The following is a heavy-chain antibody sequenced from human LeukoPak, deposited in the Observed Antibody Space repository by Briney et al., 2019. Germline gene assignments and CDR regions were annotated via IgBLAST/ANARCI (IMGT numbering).Heavy chain of an antibody. CDR3: ARDRDEYHDAFDI. V-gene: IGHV3-74*01. Sequence: PGGSLRLSCAASGFTFSSYWMHWVRQAPGRGLVWVSRINSDGSSTSYADSVKGRVTISRDNAKNTLYLQMNSLRAEDTAVYYCARDRDEYHDAFDIWGQGTMVTVSS. J-gene: IGHJ3*02. CDR2: INSDGSST. D-gene: IGHD2/OR15-2a*01. CDR1: GFTFSSYW.